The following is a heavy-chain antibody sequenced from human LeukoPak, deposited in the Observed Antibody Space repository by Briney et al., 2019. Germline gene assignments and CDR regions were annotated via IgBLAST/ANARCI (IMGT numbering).Heavy chain of an antibody. CDR3: AREKTGTKYYFDY. J-gene: IGHJ4*02. CDR2: IIPILGIA. V-gene: IGHV1-69*04. D-gene: IGHD1-7*01. Sequence: ASVKVSCKASGYNFTSYGISWVRQAPGQGLEWMGRIIPILGIANYAQKFQGRVTITADKSTSTAYMELSSLRSEDTAVYYCAREKTGTKYYFDYWGQGTLVTVSS. CDR1: GYNFTSYG.